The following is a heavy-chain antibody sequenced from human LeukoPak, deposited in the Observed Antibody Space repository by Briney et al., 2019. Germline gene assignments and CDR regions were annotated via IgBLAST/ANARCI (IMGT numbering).Heavy chain of an antibody. V-gene: IGHV3-21*01. Sequence: GGSLRLSCTASGFFFSSYSVHWVRQAPGKGLEWVSSISSGSLHMYYADSVKGRFTISRDNAKSSLYLEMNSLRAEDTAVYYCYASGTYYNDYWGQGTLVTVSS. D-gene: IGHD3-10*01. J-gene: IGHJ4*02. CDR2: ISSGSLHM. CDR3: YASGTYYNDY. CDR1: GFFFSSYS.